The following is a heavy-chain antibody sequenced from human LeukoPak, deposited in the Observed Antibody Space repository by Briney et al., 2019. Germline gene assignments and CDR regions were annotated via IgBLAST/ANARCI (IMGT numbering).Heavy chain of an antibody. Sequence: SQTLSLTCTVSGGSIRSGDYYWTWIRQPPGKGLQWIGWIYYSGSTYYNPSLKSRLTISVDTSKTQFSLTLSSVTAADTAVYYCSRDVQTSGDAFDIWGQGTMVTVSS. CDR2: IYYSGST. CDR3: SRDVQTSGDAFDI. J-gene: IGHJ3*02. CDR1: GGSIRSGDYY. V-gene: IGHV4-30-4*01. D-gene: IGHD4-11*01.